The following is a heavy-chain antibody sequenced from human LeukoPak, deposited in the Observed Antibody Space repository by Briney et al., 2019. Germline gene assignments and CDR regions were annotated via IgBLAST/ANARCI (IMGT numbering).Heavy chain of an antibody. Sequence: GGSLRLSCAASGFTFSSYSMNWVRQAPGKGLEWVSSISSSSSYIYYADSVKGRFTISRDNSKNTLYLQMNSLRAEDTAVYYCAKDPYCSSTSCYPRRPLPDYWGQGTLVTVSS. J-gene: IGHJ4*02. CDR3: AKDPYCSSTSCYPRRPLPDY. CDR2: ISSSSSYI. CDR1: GFTFSSYS. V-gene: IGHV3-21*01. D-gene: IGHD2-2*01.